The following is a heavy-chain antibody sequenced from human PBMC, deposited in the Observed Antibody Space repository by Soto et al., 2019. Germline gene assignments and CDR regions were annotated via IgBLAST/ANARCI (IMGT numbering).Heavy chain of an antibody. J-gene: IGHJ4*02. CDR2: ISAYNGNT. CDR3: ATEWLRFSSPFDY. D-gene: IGHD5-12*01. V-gene: IGHV1-18*01. Sequence: GASVKFSCKASGYTFTSYGISWVRQAPGQVLECMVWISAYNGNTNYXXKLQGRVXXTTDTSTSTAXMELRXLRSDDTDVYYCATEWLRFSSPFDYWCQGTLVTVSS. CDR1: GYTFTSYG.